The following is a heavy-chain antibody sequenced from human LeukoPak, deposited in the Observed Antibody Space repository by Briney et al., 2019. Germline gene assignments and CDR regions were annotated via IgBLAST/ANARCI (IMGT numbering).Heavy chain of an antibody. CDR1: GGSFSGYY. V-gene: IGHV4-34*01. CDR3: AGRQQLVWGY. D-gene: IGHD6-13*01. J-gene: IGHJ4*02. CDR2: INHSGST. Sequence: SETLSLTCAVYGGSFSGYYWSWIRQPPGKGLEWIGEINHSGSTNYNPSLKSRVTISVDTSKNQFSLKLSSVTAADTAVYYCAGRQQLVWGYWGQGTLVTVSS.